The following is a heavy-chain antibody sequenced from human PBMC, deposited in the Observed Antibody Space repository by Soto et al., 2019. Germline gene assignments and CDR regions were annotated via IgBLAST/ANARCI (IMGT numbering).Heavy chain of an antibody. J-gene: IGHJ6*02. CDR1: GGTFSSYA. V-gene: IGHV1-69*06. D-gene: IGHD3-3*01. CDR2: IIPIFGTA. CDR3: ARKLRSYHFWSGYHPPYLDYSMDV. Sequence: SVKVSCKASGGTFSSYAINWLRQAPGQGLDWMGGIIPIFGTANYAQKFQGRVTITADKSTRTAYMELSSLRSEDTAGYHCARKLRSYHFWSGYHPPYLDYSMDVWGQATRVTVSS.